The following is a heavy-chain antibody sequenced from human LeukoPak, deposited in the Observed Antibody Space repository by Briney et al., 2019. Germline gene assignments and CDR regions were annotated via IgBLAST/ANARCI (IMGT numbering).Heavy chain of an antibody. CDR2: ISDDGTNK. CDR3: ARGKFFDI. Sequence: AGGSLRLSCKASGFTFSSYPMDWVRQAPGKGLEWVAIISDDGTNKYYADSVKGRFTISSDDSNNTVYLQMNSLRVDDTAIYFCARGKFFDIWGQGTMVTVSS. V-gene: IGHV3-30-3*01. CDR1: GFTFSSYP. J-gene: IGHJ3*02.